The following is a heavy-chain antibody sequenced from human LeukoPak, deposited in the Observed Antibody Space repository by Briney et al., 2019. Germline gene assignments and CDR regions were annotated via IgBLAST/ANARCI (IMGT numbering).Heavy chain of an antibody. D-gene: IGHD6-13*01. CDR3: ARGGQTYSSSLRRKYNWFDP. J-gene: IGHJ5*02. CDR1: GGSFSGYY. V-gene: IGHV4-34*01. Sequence: PSETLSLTCAVYGGSFSGYYWSWIRRPPGKGLEWIGEINHSGSTNYNPSLKSRVTISVDTSKNQFSLKLSSVTAADTAVYYCARGGQTYSSSLRRKYNWFDPWGQGTLVTVSS. CDR2: INHSGST.